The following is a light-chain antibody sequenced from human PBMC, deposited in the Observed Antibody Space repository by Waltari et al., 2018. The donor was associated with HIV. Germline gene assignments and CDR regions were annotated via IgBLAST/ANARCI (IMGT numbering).Light chain of an antibody. CDR2: GNS. J-gene: IGLJ3*02. CDR3: QSYDSSLSDSRV. V-gene: IGLV1-40*01. Sequence: QSVLTQPPSVSVAPGQRVTISCTGSSSNIGAGYDVHWYQQLPGTAPKLLIYGNSKRPSGVPDRFSGSKAGTSASLAITGLQAEDEADYYCQSYDSSLSDSRVFGGGTKLTVL. CDR1: SSNIGAGYD.